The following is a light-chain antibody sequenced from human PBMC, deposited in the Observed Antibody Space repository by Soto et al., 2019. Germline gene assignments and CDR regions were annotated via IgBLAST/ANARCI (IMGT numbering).Light chain of an antibody. V-gene: IGKV3-20*01. CDR2: GAS. Sequence: EIVLTQSPGTLSLSPGERATLSCRASQSVSSSYLAWYQQKPGQAPRLLIYGASNRATGIPDRFSGSGSGTEFTLTISRVEPEDFAVYYCQQYGTSPRTFGQGTKVEIK. CDR1: QSVSSSY. J-gene: IGKJ1*01. CDR3: QQYGTSPRT.